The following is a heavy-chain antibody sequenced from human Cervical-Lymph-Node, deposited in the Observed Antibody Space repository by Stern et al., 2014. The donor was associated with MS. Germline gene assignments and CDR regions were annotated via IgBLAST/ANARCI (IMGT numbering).Heavy chain of an antibody. J-gene: IGHJ6*02. Sequence: QDQLVESGGGVVQPGGSQRLSCTASGFTFEDYAMEWVRQVPGKGLEWVAMIWYDGSQKYYGDSVRGRFSVSRDNSRNTLYLQMKSLSLEDTAVYYCARKIPDYYYYAMDVWGQGTPVTVSS. CDR3: ARKIPDYYYYAMDV. D-gene: IGHD2-21*01. CDR1: GFTFEDYA. CDR2: IWYDGSQK. V-gene: IGHV3-33*01.